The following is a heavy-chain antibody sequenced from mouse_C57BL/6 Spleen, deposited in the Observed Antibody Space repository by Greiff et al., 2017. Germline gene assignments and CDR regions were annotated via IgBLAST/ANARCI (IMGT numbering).Heavy chain of an antibody. J-gene: IGHJ2*01. CDR3: ARDQGYDGYYPYDFDY. CDR2: ISDGGSYT. Sequence: EVMLVESGGGLVKPGGSLKLSCAASGFTFSSYAMSWVRQTPEKRLEWVATISDGGSYTYYPDNVKGRFTISRDNAKNNLYLQMSHLKSEDTAMYYCARDQGYDGYYPYDFDYWGQGTTLTVSS. CDR1: GFTFSSYA. V-gene: IGHV5-4*01. D-gene: IGHD2-3*01.